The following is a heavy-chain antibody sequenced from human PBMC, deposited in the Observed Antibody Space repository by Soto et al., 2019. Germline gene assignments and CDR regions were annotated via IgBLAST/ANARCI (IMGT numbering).Heavy chain of an antibody. Sequence: DQWLQSEVEVKKPGAPGKVSCRASVYSFTNYGITWLRQAPGQGLGGMGGIRVYNGNTNYAQKFQGRVTMTTDASTSTAYLELRSLRSDDTAVYYCARDRGVAPPVAGNTHYYYYMDVWGKGTTVTVSS. D-gene: IGHD6-19*01. V-gene: IGHV1-18*01. J-gene: IGHJ6*03. CDR3: ARDRGVAPPVAGNTHYYYYMDV. CDR2: IRVYNGNT. CDR1: VYSFTNYG.